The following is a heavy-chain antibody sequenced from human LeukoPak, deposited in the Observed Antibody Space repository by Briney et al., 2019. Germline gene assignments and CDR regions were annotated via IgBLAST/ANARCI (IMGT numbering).Heavy chain of an antibody. CDR2: ISGSGGST. Sequence: GGSLRLSCAASGCTFSSYAMSWVRQAPGKGLEWVSAISGSGGSTYYADSVKGRFTISRDNSKNTLYLQMNSLRAEDTAVYYCAKDRGVSGSYEPLDYWGQGTLVTVSS. V-gene: IGHV3-23*01. J-gene: IGHJ4*02. D-gene: IGHD1-26*01. CDR3: AKDRGVSGSYEPLDY. CDR1: GCTFSSYA.